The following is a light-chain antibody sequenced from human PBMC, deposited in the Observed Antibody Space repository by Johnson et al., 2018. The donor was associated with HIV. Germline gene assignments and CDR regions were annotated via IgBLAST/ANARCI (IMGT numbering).Light chain of an antibody. J-gene: IGLJ1*01. CDR3: GTWDSSLISNV. CDR2: DNN. CDR1: SSNIENNY. Sequence: QSVLTQPPSVSAASGQRVDISCSGSSSNIENNYLSWYQQLPHTAPRLLISDNNKRPSGIPDRFSGSKSGTSATLGITGLQTGDEADYYCGTWDSSLISNVFGPGTKVTVL. V-gene: IGLV1-51*01.